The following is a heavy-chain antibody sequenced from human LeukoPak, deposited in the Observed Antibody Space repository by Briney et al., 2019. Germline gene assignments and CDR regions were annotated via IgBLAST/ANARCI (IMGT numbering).Heavy chain of an antibody. J-gene: IGHJ4*02. Sequence: GGSLRLSCTVSGYTFRSHSMIWVRQAPGKGLEWISYISGSSGTIYYADSVKGRFIISRDNSKNTLYLQMNSLRAEDTAVYYCARDEYGGNLEWGQGTLVTVSS. CDR1: GYTFRSHS. V-gene: IGHV3-48*01. CDR3: ARDEYGGNLE. CDR2: ISGSSGTI. D-gene: IGHD4-23*01.